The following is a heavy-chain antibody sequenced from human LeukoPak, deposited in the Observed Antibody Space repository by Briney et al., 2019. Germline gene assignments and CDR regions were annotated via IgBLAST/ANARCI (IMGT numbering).Heavy chain of an antibody. D-gene: IGHD2-2*01. Sequence: GGSLRLSCAASGFTFSSYGMHWVRQAPGKGLEWVALIWYDGSNKYYADSVKGRFTISRDNSKNTLYLQINSLRAEDTAVFYCARKVLVPAATGADAFDVWGRGTMVIVSS. CDR2: IWYDGSNK. CDR1: GFTFSSYG. CDR3: ARKVLVPAATGADAFDV. V-gene: IGHV3-33*01. J-gene: IGHJ3*01.